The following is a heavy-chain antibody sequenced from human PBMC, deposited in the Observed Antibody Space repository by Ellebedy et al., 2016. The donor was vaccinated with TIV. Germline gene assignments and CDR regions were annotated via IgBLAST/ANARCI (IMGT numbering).Heavy chain of an antibody. D-gene: IGHD5-24*01. CDR2: IFHSGTI. CDR1: GGSVSSGSHF. Sequence: SETLSLTCIVSGGSVSSGSHFWSWIRQPPGTRLEWIAYIFHSGTIIYNPSLKSRVSISVDTSKNQVSLKVTSVTAADTAVYYCAGVRDGYNYDSWFDPWGQGTLVTVSS. CDR3: AGVRDGYNYDSWFDP. V-gene: IGHV4-61*01. J-gene: IGHJ5*02.